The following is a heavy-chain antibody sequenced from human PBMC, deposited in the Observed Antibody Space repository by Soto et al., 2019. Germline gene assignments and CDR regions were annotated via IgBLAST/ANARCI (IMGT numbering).Heavy chain of an antibody. CDR2: IYHTGNT. D-gene: IGHD2-2*01. Sequence: SLTCTVSGGSISDDSYWSWIRQTPGKGLEWIGYIYHTGNTYYIPSLRSRVSISVDKSKSQFSLKLISVTAADTAVYFCARDEYPLMSSVYCFDSWDQGTLVTVSS. J-gene: IGHJ5*01. V-gene: IGHV4-30-4*01. CDR1: GGSISDDSY. CDR3: ARDEYPLMSSVYCFDS.